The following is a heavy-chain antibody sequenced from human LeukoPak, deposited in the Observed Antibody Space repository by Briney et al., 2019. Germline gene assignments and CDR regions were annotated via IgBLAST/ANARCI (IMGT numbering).Heavy chain of an antibody. CDR2: IYYSGST. J-gene: IGHJ5*02. D-gene: IGHD3-3*01. CDR3: ARVYDFWSGSNWFDP. V-gene: IGHV4-59*01. CDR1: GGSISSYY. Sequence: SETLSLTCTVSGGSISSYYWSWIRQPPGQGLEWIGYIYYSGSTNYNPSLKSRVTISVDTSKNQFSLKLSSVTAADTAVYYCARVYDFWSGSNWFDPWGQGTLVTVSS.